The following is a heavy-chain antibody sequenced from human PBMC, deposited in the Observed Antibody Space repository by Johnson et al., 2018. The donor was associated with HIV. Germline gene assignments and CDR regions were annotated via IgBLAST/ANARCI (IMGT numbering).Heavy chain of an antibody. V-gene: IGHV3-66*01. J-gene: IGHJ3*02. CDR1: GFTFSDYY. CDR2: IYSGGDT. CDR3: ARGCRDGYTCDVFDI. D-gene: IGHD5-24*01. Sequence: VQLVESGGGLVKPGGSLRLSCAASGFTFSDYYMSWVRQAPGKGLEWVSVIYSGGDTWYAGSVTGRFTISRDNSKNTLYLQMNSLRAEDTAVYYCARGCRDGYTCDVFDIWGQGTMVTVSP.